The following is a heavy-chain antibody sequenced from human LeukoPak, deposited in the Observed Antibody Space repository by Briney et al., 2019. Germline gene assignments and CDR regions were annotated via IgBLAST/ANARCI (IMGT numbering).Heavy chain of an antibody. CDR3: ARGPYCSTTTCSSQASEFDF. D-gene: IGHD2-2*01. CDR2: ISYDGRYK. J-gene: IGHJ4*02. CDR1: GFSFSSYG. V-gene: IGHV3-30*03. Sequence: GGSLRLSCAASGFSFSSYGIHWVRQAPGRGLEWVSFISYDGRYKFFADSVKGRFTISRDNSKNTLYLQMNSLRVEDTAVYYCARGPYCSTTTCSSQASEFDFWGQGALVTVSS.